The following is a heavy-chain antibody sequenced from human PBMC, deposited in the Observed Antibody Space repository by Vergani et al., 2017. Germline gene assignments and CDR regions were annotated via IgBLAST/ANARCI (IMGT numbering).Heavy chain of an antibody. CDR2: ISSSGSTI. J-gene: IGHJ6*03. CDR3: ARDPRVPPLRFLEWLLYPYMDV. D-gene: IGHD3-3*01. CDR1: GFTFSDYY. Sequence: QVQLVESGGGLVKPGGSLRLSCAASGFTFSDYYMSWIRQAPGKGLEWVSYISSSGSTIYYADSVKGRFTISRDNAKNSLYLQMNSLRAEDTAVYYCARDPRVPPLRFLEWLLYPYMDVWGKGTTVTVSS. V-gene: IGHV3-11*01.